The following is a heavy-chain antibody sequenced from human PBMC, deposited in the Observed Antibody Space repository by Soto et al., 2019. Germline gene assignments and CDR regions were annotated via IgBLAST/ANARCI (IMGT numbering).Heavy chain of an antibody. D-gene: IGHD4-17*01. CDR3: ANGMTTVTATNPS. J-gene: IGHJ5*02. Sequence: ASVKISCKASGGTFSSYTISWVRQAPGQGLEWMGRIIPILGIANYAQKFQGRVTITADKSTSTAYMELSSLRSEDTAVYYCANGMTTVTATNPSWGQGTLVTVSS. CDR1: GGTFSSYT. V-gene: IGHV1-69*02. CDR2: IIPILGIA.